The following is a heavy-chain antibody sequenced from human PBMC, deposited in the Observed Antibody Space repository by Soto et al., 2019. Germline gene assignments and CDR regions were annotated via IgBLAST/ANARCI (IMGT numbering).Heavy chain of an antibody. CDR2: TYYRSKWYN. J-gene: IGHJ6*02. CDR3: ARDSPATAMGRFYYYYGMDV. Sequence: SQTLSLTCAISGDSVSSNSAAWNWIRQSPSRGLEWLGRTYYRSKWYNDYAVSVKSRITINPDTSKNQFSLQLNSVTPEDTAVYYCARDSPATAMGRFYYYYGMDVWGQGTTVTVSS. D-gene: IGHD2-2*01. V-gene: IGHV6-1*01. CDR1: GDSVSSNSAA.